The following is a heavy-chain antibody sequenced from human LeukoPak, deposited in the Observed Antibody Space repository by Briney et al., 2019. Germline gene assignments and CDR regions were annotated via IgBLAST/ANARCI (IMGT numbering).Heavy chain of an antibody. CDR3: ARDWVVGAFDY. D-gene: IGHD1-26*01. CDR2: ISSSSSTI. V-gene: IGHV3-48*04. J-gene: IGHJ4*02. Sequence: GGSLRLSCAASGFTFSSFTMNRVRQAPGRGLEWISYISSSSSTIYYADSVKGRFTVSRDNAKNSLYLQMNSLRAEDTAVYYCARDWVVGAFDYWGQGTLVTVSS. CDR1: GFTFSSFT.